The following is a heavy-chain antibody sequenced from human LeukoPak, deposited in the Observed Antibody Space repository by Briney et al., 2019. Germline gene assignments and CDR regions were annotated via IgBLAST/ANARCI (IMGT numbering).Heavy chain of an antibody. CDR1: GFTFSSYW. CDR2: IKQDGSEK. V-gene: IGHV3-7*03. CDR3: AKGYSSSSIDY. D-gene: IGHD6-13*01. J-gene: IGHJ4*02. Sequence: GGSLRLSCAASGFTFSSYWMSWVRQAPGKGLEWVANIKQDGSEKYYVDSVKGRFTISRDNAKNSLYLQMNSLRAEDTAVYYCAKGYSSSSIDYWGQGTLVTVSS.